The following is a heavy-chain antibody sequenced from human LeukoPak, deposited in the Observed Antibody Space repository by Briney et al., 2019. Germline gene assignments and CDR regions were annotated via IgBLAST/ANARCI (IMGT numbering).Heavy chain of an antibody. J-gene: IGHJ3*02. D-gene: IGHD3-22*01. Sequence: GGSLRLSCAASGFTFSSYAMHWVRQAPGKGLEWVAVISYDGSNKYYADSVKGRFTISRDNSKNTLNLQMNSLRAEDTAVYYCARVPGIVVGAFDIWGQGTMVTVSS. V-gene: IGHV3-30*01. CDR2: ISYDGSNK. CDR1: GFTFSSYA. CDR3: ARVPGIVVGAFDI.